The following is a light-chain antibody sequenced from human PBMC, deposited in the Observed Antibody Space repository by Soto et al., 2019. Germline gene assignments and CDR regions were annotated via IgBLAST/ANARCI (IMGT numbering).Light chain of an antibody. V-gene: IGKV4-1*01. CDR2: WAS. Sequence: DIVMTQSPDSLAVSLGERATINCKSSQSVLYSSNNKNYLAWYQQKPGQLPKLLIYWASTRESGVPDRFSGSGSGTDFTLTISSLQAEDVAVYYCQQYYSTPFTFGGGTKVEIK. CDR1: QSVLYSSNNKNY. J-gene: IGKJ4*01. CDR3: QQYYSTPFT.